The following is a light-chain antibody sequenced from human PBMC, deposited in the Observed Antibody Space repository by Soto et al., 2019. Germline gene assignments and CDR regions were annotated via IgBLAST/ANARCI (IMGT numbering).Light chain of an antibody. Sequence: QSALTQPPSVTGAPGQRVTISCTGSHSNIGAGYDVHWYQQFPGTAPKVLIHGNTNRPSGVPDRFSDSRSGTSASLAITGLQAEDEADYYCCSYAGSSAFNVLFGGGTKLTVL. J-gene: IGLJ3*02. V-gene: IGLV1-40*01. CDR2: GNT. CDR1: HSNIGAGYD. CDR3: CSYAGSSAFNVL.